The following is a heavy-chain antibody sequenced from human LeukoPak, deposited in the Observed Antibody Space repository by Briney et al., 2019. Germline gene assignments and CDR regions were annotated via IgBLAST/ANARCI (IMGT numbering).Heavy chain of an antibody. J-gene: IGHJ4*02. V-gene: IGHV4-34*01. CDR2: INHSGST. CDR3: ATEKTYYDSSGNYYGGVFDH. D-gene: IGHD3-22*01. Sequence: PSEPLSLTCAVYDGSLSGYYWSWIRQPPEKGLEWIAEINHSGSTNYNPSLKSRVTISVDTSKNQFSLKLSSVTAADTAVYYCATEKTYYDSSGNYYGGVFDHWGQGNLVTVSS. CDR1: DGSLSGYY.